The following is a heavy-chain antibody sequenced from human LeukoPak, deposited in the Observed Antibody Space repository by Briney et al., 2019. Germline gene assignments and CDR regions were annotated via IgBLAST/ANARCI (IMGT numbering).Heavy chain of an antibody. V-gene: IGHV4-4*02. J-gene: IGHJ4*02. D-gene: IGHD6-19*01. CDR3: AREKDGSGWYERAIDY. CDR1: GGSISSSNW. Sequence: SETLSLTCAVSGGSISSSNWWSWVRQPPGKGLEWIGEIYHSGSTNYNPPLKSRVTISVDKSKNQFSLKLSSVTAADTAVYYCAREKDGSGWYERAIDYWGQGTLVTVSS. CDR2: IYHSGST.